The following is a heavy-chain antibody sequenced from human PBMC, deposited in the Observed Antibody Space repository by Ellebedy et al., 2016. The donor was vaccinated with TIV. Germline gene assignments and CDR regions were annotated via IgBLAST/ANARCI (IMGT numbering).Heavy chain of an antibody. CDR2: IIPPLGIT. CDR3: ARHRTDYSGSGKSFSALDASDV. Sequence: AASVKVSCKASGDTLSTSSVAWVRQIPGQGLEWIGGIIPPLGITNYAQRFRDRVTITADRSTSMVYMEMSSLRSEDTAVYYCARHRTDYSGSGKSFSALDASDVWGQGTMVTVFS. J-gene: IGHJ3*01. D-gene: IGHD3-10*01. CDR1: GDTLSTSS. V-gene: IGHV1-69*10.